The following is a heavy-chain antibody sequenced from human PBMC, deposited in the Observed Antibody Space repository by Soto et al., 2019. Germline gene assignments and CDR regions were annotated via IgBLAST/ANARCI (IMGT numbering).Heavy chain of an antibody. V-gene: IGHV4-31*03. CDR2: IYYGGTT. CDR1: VASFTMGGYS. CDR3: ARTPLD. J-gene: IGHJ4*02. Sequence: QLKLQEPAQGLVKPSQTLSLTCIFSVASFTMGGYSWSWIRRHPGKGLEWIGYIYYGGTTYYNPSLKSRVTISVDTSKNQFSLKLSSVTAADTAVYYCARTPLDWGQGTLVTVSS.